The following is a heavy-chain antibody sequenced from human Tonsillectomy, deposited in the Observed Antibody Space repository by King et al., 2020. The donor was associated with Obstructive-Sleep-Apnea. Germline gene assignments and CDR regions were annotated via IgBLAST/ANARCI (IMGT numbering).Heavy chain of an antibody. Sequence: VQLVESGGGLVQPGGSLRLSCAASGFTVSSNYMGWVRQAPGKGLDWVSVIYSGITYYAYSVKGRFTISRNNSKNTLYLQMNSLRAEDTAVYYCARGPDIATRSFDSFDIWGQGTMVTVSS. V-gene: IGHV3-66*01. D-gene: IGHD6-6*01. CDR3: ARGPDIATRSFDSFDI. CDR2: IYSGIT. J-gene: IGHJ3*02. CDR1: GFTVSSNY.